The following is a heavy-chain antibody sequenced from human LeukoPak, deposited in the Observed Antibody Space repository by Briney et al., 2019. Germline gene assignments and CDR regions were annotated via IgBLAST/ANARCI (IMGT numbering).Heavy chain of an antibody. V-gene: IGHV4-34*01. J-gene: IGHJ4*02. CDR2: INHSGST. D-gene: IGHD3-3*01. Sequence: PSETLSLTCAVYGGSFSGYYWSWIRQPPGKGLEWIGEINHSGSTNYNPSLKSRVTISVDTSKNQFSLKLSSVTAADTAVYYCARPTKTIGSLGYWGQGTLVTVSS. CDR1: GGSFSGYY. CDR3: ARPTKTIGSLGY.